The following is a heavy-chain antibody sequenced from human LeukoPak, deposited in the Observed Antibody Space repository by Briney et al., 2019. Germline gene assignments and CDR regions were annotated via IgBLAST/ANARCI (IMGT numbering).Heavy chain of an antibody. CDR2: LSPTSSRA. CDR1: ADTFSNYD. J-gene: IGHJ4*02. CDR3: ARARYSSSFYWGPYFDY. V-gene: IGHV1-8*03. D-gene: IGHD6-6*01. Sequence: GASVKVSCKASADTFSNYDINWVRQATGQGCEWMGWLSPTSSRAGSAQKFQGRVTFTRDTSISTVYMELSSLTSEDTAVYYCARARYSSSFYWGPYFDYWGQGTLVTVSS.